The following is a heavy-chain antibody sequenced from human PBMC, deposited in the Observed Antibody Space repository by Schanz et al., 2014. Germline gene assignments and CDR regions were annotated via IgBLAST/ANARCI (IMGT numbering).Heavy chain of an antibody. J-gene: IGHJ6*02. Sequence: EVQLVESGGGFVQPGGSLGLSCVVSGFTVSSDHMSWVRQAPGKGLEWVSYISSSGTTIYYADSVKGRFTISRDNAKNSLLLQMNSLRVEDTAVYYCARLPVGYGSGIWDVWGQGTSVTVSS. CDR3: ARLPVGYGSGIWDV. V-gene: IGHV3-48*01. D-gene: IGHD3-10*01. CDR1: GFTVSSDH. CDR2: ISSSGTTI.